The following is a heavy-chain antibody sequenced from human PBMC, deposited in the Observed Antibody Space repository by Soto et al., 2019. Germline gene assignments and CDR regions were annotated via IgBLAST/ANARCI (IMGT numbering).Heavy chain of an antibody. J-gene: IGHJ4*02. CDR2: ISYDGFNR. V-gene: IGHV3-30-3*01. CDR1: GLTFSSYA. CDR3: AMGSYFYDSSGYYYFDY. Sequence: GGSLRLSCAASGLTFSSYAMYWVRQAPGKGLEWLAVISYDGFNRHSADSVKGRFTISRDNSKNTVSLQMNSLRAEDTAVYYCAMGSYFYDSSGYYYFDYWGQGTLVTVSS. D-gene: IGHD3-22*01.